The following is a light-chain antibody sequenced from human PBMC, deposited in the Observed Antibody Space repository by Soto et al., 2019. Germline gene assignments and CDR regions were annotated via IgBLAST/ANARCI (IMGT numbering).Light chain of an antibody. Sequence: DIQMTQSPSSLSASVGDRVTITFQASHDISNYLNWYQQKPGKAPKLLIYDASSLESGVPSRFSGSGSGTEFTLTISSLQPDDFATYYCQHYNSYSEAFGQGTKVDNK. CDR2: DAS. CDR3: QHYNSYSEA. J-gene: IGKJ1*01. CDR1: HDISNY. V-gene: IGKV1-5*01.